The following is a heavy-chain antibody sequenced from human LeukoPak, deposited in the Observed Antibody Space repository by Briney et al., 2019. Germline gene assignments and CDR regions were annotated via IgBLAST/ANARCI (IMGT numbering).Heavy chain of an antibody. CDR2: MSGSGGST. V-gene: IGHV3-23*01. Sequence: GGSLRLSCAASGFTFSSYAMSWVRQAPGRGLEWVSAMSGSGGSTYFADSVKGRFTTSRDKSKNTLYLQMNSLRAEDTAVYYCVKVDNGILTGYYAFDYWGQGTLVTVSS. D-gene: IGHD3-9*01. J-gene: IGHJ4*02. CDR3: VKVDNGILTGYYAFDY. CDR1: GFTFSSYA.